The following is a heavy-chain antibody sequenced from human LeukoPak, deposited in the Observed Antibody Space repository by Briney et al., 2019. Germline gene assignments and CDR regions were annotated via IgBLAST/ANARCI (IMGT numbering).Heavy chain of an antibody. CDR1: GGSFSSYY. V-gene: IGHV4-59*01. D-gene: IGHD5-18*01. CDR3: ARDGLGYSYGPYFDY. Sequence: PSETLSLTCAVYGGSFSSYYWSWIRQPPGKGLEWIGYIYYSGSTNYNPSLKSRVTISVDTSKNQFSLKLSSVTAADTAVYYCARDGLGYSYGPYFDYWGQGTLVTVSS. CDR2: IYYSGST. J-gene: IGHJ4*02.